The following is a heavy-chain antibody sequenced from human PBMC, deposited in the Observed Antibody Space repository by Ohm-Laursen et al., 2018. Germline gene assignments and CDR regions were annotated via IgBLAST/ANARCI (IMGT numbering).Heavy chain of an antibody. D-gene: IGHD4-11*01. CDR2: INHSGST. J-gene: IGHJ4*02. V-gene: IGHV4-34*01. Sequence: GTLSLTCPVYGGSFSGYYWSWIRQPPGKGLEWIGEINHSGSTNYNPSLKSRVTISVDTSKNQFSLKLSSVTAADTAVYYCARGVFTVTTRSELDYWGQGTLVTVSS. CDR3: ARGVFTVTTRSELDY. CDR1: GGSFSGYY.